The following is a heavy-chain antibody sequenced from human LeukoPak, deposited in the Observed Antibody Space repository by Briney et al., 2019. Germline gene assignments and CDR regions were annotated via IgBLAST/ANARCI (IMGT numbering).Heavy chain of an antibody. CDR1: GFTFSSYS. CDR3: GKSRGWLGNFWG. Sequence: GGSLRLSCAASGFTFSSYSMHWVRQAPGKGLEWVSSISSSSSYIYYADSVKGRFTISRDNAKNSLYLQMNSLRAEDTAVYYCGKSRGWLGNFWGWGQVALVTV. V-gene: IGHV3-21*04. CDR2: ISSSSSYI. J-gene: IGHJ1*01. D-gene: IGHD6-19*01.